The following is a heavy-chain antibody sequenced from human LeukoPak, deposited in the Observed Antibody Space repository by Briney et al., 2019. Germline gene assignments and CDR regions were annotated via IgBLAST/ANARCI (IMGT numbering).Heavy chain of an antibody. CDR1: GFTFSSYA. D-gene: IGHD4-17*01. Sequence: PGRSLRLSCAASGFTFSSYAMHWVRQAPCKGLEWVAVISYDGSNKYYADSVKGRFTISRDNSKNTLYLQMNSLRAEDTAVYYCASNLYGDYEVDYWGQGTLVTVSS. CDR2: ISYDGSNK. J-gene: IGHJ4*02. CDR3: ASNLYGDYEVDY. V-gene: IGHV3-30-3*01.